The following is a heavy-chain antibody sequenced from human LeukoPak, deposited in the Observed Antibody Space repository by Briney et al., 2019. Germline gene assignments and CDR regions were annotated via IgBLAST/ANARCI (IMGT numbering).Heavy chain of an antibody. CDR2: ISSSSSYI. J-gene: IGHJ4*02. V-gene: IGHV3-21*01. CDR3: ARDLPIVGATGHDY. CDR1: GFTFSSYS. D-gene: IGHD1-26*01. Sequence: PGGSLRLSCAASGFTFSSYSMNRVRQAPGKGLEWVSSISSSSSYIYYADSVKGRFTISRDNAKNSLYLQMNSLRAEDTAVYYCARDLPIVGATGHDYWGQGTLVTVSS.